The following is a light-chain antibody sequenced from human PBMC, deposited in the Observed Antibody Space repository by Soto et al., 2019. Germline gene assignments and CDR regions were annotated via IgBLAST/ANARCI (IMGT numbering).Light chain of an antibody. Sequence: DIQMTQSPSTLSASVGDRVTITCRASQSISSWLAWYQQKPGTAPKLLIYKASTLQSGVPSRFSGSGSGTEFTLTISRLPPDDPATSYWQQYNDKWTFGCGTKGEIK. CDR2: KAS. CDR1: QSISSW. J-gene: IGKJ1*01. V-gene: IGKV1-5*03. CDR3: QQYNDKWT.